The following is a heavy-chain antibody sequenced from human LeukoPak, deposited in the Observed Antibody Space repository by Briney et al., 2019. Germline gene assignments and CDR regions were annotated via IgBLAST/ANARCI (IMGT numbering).Heavy chain of an antibody. CDR2: INHSGST. D-gene: IGHD3-10*01. J-gene: IGHJ4*02. CDR3: ASSGGVFSMARGTKFDY. V-gene: IGHV4-34*01. CDR1: GGSFSGYY. Sequence: SETLSLTCAVYGGSFSGYYWSWIRQPPGKGLEWIGEINHSGSTNYNPSLKSRVTISVDTSKNQFSLKLSSVTAADTAVYYCASSGGVFSMARGTKFDYWGQGTLVTVSS.